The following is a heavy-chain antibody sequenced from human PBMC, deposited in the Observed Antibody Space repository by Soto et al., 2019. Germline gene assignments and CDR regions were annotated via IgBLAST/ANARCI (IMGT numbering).Heavy chain of an antibody. CDR3: ARILISRGPYFDF. CDR2: IDWDDDK. V-gene: IGHV2-70*11. D-gene: IGHD3-10*01. J-gene: IGHJ4*02. Sequence: VSGPTLVNPTQTLTLTCTFSGFSLRTSEMCVSWIRQPPGTALEWLARIDWDDDKYYSTSLKTRLTISKDTSKNQVVLTMTNMDPVDTATYYCARILISRGPYFDFWGQGTLVTVSS. CDR1: GFSLRTSEMC.